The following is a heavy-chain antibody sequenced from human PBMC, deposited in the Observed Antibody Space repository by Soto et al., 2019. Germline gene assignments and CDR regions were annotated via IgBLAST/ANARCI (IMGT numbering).Heavy chain of an antibody. J-gene: IGHJ5*02. CDR2: ISSSSSYI. V-gene: IGHV3-21*01. Sequence: GGSLRLSCAASGFTFSSYSMNWVRQAPGKGLEWVSSISSSSSYIYYADSVKGRFTISRDNAKNSLYLQMNSLRAEDTAVYYCARELVVAAMIPFTGFDPWGQGTLVTVSS. D-gene: IGHD2-15*01. CDR3: ARELVVAAMIPFTGFDP. CDR1: GFTFSSYS.